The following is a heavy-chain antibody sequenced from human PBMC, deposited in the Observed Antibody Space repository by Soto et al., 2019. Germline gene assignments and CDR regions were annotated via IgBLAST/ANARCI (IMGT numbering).Heavy chain of an antibody. CDR3: AKGWGDY. V-gene: IGHV3-23*01. D-gene: IGHD7-27*01. Sequence: EVPLLESGGDLVQPGGSLRLSCAASGFTFSSYTMSWVRQAPGKGLEWVSGITSSGGSTYYADSVKGRFTVSRDNSKNTLYLQMNSLRDDATAVYYCAKGWGDYWGQGSLVTVSS. J-gene: IGHJ4*02. CDR2: ITSSGGST. CDR1: GFTFSSYT.